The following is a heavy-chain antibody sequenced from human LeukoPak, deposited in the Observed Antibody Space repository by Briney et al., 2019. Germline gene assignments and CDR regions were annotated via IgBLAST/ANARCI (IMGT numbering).Heavy chain of an antibody. D-gene: IGHD3-22*01. CDR2: ISGSGGST. CDR3: AEGDYYDSSGYYGYFQH. V-gene: IGHV3-23*01. Sequence: GGSLRLSCAASGFTFSSYAMSWVRQAPGKGLEWVSAISGSGGSTYYADSVKGRFTISGDNSKNTLYLQMNSLRAEDTAVYYCAEGDYYDSSGYYGYFQHWGQGTLVTVSS. J-gene: IGHJ1*01. CDR1: GFTFSSYA.